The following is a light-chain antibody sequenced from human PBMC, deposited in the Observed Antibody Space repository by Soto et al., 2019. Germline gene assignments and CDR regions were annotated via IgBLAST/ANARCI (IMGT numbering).Light chain of an antibody. CDR3: QQYNGYSPWA. Sequence: IQMTQSPSTLSASVGDRVTITCRASQSISSWLAWYQQKPGKAPNLLIYKASTLESGVPSRFSGSGSGTEFTLTISSRQPDDFATYYCQQYNGYSPWAFGQGTKVEIK. J-gene: IGKJ1*01. V-gene: IGKV1-5*03. CDR2: KAS. CDR1: QSISSW.